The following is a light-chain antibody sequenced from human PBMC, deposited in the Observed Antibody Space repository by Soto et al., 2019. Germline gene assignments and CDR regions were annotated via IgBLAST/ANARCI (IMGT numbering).Light chain of an antibody. CDR2: DAS. CDR3: QQRSNWPPLT. CDR1: QSVSSY. J-gene: IGKJ4*01. Sequence: EIVLTQSPATLSLSPGERATLSCRASQSVSSYLAWYQQKPGQAPRLLIYDASNRDSGIPARFSGSGSGTDFALTISSLEPQDFAVYYCQQRSNWPPLTFGGGTKVEIK. V-gene: IGKV3-11*01.